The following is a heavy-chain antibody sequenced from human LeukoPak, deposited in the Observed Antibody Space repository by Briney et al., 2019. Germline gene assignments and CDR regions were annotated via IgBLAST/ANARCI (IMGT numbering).Heavy chain of an antibody. J-gene: IGHJ4*02. V-gene: IGHV4-39*01. Sequence: PSETLSLTCTVSGGSTSSSSYYWGWIRQPPGKGLEWIGSIYYSGSTYYNPSLKSRVTISVDTSKNQFSLKLSSVTAADTAVYYCAVWSGPPPSGDYWGQGTLVTVSS. CDR2: IYYSGST. CDR3: AVWSGPPPSGDY. CDR1: GGSTSSSSYY. D-gene: IGHD3-3*01.